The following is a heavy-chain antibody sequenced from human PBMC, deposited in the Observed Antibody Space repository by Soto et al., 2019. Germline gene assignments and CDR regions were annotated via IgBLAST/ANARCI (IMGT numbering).Heavy chain of an antibody. CDR2: IYYSGST. Sequence: SETLSLTCTVSGGSISSGGYYWSWIRQHPGKGLEWIGYIYYSGSTYYNPSLKSRVTISVDTSKNQFSLRLSSVTAADTAVYYCARDGYSYGLDYWGQGTLVTVS. CDR1: GGSISSGGYY. J-gene: IGHJ4*02. CDR3: ARDGYSYGLDY. D-gene: IGHD5-18*01. V-gene: IGHV4-31*03.